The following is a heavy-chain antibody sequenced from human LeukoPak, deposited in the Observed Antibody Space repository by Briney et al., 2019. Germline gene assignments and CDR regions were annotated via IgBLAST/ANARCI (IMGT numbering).Heavy chain of an antibody. CDR3: ARDRAAVALIHYFDY. D-gene: IGHD6-19*01. Sequence: SQTLSLTCTVSGGSISSGSYYWSWIRQPAGKGLEWIGRIHTSGSTNYNPSLKSRVTISVDTSKNQFSLKLSSVTAADTAVYYCARDRAAVALIHYFDYWGQGTLVTVSS. CDR1: GGSISSGSYY. V-gene: IGHV4-61*02. J-gene: IGHJ4*02. CDR2: IHTSGST.